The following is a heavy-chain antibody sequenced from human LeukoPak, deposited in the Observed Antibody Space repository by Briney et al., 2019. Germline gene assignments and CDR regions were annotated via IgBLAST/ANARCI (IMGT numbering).Heavy chain of an antibody. CDR2: IIPIFGTA. CDR3: ARLSSTSCCYFDY. D-gene: IGHD2-2*01. V-gene: IGHV1-69*01. J-gene: IGHJ4*02. CDR1: GGTFSSYA. Sequence: GSSVKVSCKASGGTFSSYAISWVRQAPGQGLEWMGGIIPIFGTANYAQKFQGRVTITADESTSTAYMELSGLRSEDTAVYYCARLSSTSCCYFDYWGQGTLVTVSS.